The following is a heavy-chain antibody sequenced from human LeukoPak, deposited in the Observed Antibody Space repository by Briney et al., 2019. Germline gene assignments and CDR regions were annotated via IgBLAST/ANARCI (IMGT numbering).Heavy chain of an antibody. D-gene: IGHD3-22*01. Sequence: GGSLRFSCSASGFTFSSYAMHWLRQAPGKGLEYVSAISSNGDSTYYADSVKGIFTISRDNSKNTLYLQMSSLRAEDTAVYYCVKGLRYYDSSDTFDYWGQGTLVTVSS. CDR3: VKGLRYYDSSDTFDY. V-gene: IGHV3-64D*06. CDR2: ISSNGDST. CDR1: GFTFSSYA. J-gene: IGHJ4*02.